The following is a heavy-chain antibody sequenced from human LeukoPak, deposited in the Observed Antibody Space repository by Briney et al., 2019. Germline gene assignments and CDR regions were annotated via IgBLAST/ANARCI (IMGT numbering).Heavy chain of an antibody. J-gene: IGHJ6*02. Sequence: GGSLRLSCAASGFTVSSNYMSWVRQAPGKGLEWVSVICSGGSTYYADSVKGRFTISRHNSKNTLYLQMNSLRAEDTAVYYCAREGSYYSDYYGMDVWGQGTTVTVSS. D-gene: IGHD1-26*01. V-gene: IGHV3-53*04. CDR2: ICSGGST. CDR1: GFTVSSNY. CDR3: AREGSYYSDYYGMDV.